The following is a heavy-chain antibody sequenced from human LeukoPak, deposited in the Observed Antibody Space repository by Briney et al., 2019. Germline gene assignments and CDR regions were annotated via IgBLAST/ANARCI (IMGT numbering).Heavy chain of an antibody. J-gene: IGHJ3*02. CDR3: ARVDSGSYVAAFDI. D-gene: IGHD1-26*01. Sequence: SVKVSCKASGFTFTSSSIQWIRQARGQRLEWIGWIVGDSTDTYYAQRFQERVTIARDMSTSTAYLELSSLRSEDTAVYYCARVDSGSYVAAFDIWGQGTMVTVSS. CDR2: IVGDSTDT. CDR1: GFTFTSSS. V-gene: IGHV1-58*02.